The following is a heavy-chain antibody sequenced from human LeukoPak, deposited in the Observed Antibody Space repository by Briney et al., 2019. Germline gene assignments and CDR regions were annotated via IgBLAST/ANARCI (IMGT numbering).Heavy chain of an antibody. J-gene: IGHJ4*02. Sequence: GRSLRLSCAASGFTFSSYGMHWVRQAPGKGLEWVAVISYDGSNKYYADSVKGRFTISRDNSKNTLYLQMNSLRAEDTAVYYCAKVEGWLQPPYFDYWGQETLVTVSS. D-gene: IGHD5-24*01. CDR1: GFTFSSYG. CDR3: AKVEGWLQPPYFDY. V-gene: IGHV3-30*18. CDR2: ISYDGSNK.